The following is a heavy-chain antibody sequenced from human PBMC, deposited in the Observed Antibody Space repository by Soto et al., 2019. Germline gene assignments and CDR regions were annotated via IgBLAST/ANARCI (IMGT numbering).Heavy chain of an antibody. Sequence: QVQLVESGGGVVQPGRSLRLSCAASGFTFSSYGMHWVRQAPGKGLEWVAVISYDGSNKYYADSVKGRFTISRDNSKNTLYLQMNSLRAEDTAVYYCAKAGSGYFPIYGYFQHWGQGTLVTVSS. J-gene: IGHJ1*01. CDR1: GFTFSSYG. CDR3: AKAGSGYFPIYGYFQH. V-gene: IGHV3-30*18. CDR2: ISYDGSNK. D-gene: IGHD3-22*01.